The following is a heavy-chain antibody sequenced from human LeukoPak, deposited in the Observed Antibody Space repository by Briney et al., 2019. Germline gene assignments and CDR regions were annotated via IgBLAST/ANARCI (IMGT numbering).Heavy chain of an antibody. J-gene: IGHJ4*02. D-gene: IGHD3-22*01. CDR3: ARDQDGYYYDSSPIDY. CDR2: INPNSGGT. V-gene: IGHV1-2*06. CDR1: GYTFTSYG. Sequence: ASVKVSCKASGYTFTSYGISWVRQAPGQGLEWMGRINPNSGGTNYAQKFQGRVTMTRDTSISTAYMELSRLRSDDTAVYYCARDQDGYYYDSSPIDYWGQGTLVTVSS.